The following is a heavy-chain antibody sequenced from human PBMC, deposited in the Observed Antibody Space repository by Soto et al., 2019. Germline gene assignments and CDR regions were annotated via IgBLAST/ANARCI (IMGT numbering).Heavy chain of an antibody. J-gene: IGHJ4*02. Sequence: SETLSLTGTVSGGSISSSSYYWGWIRQPPGKGLEWIGSIYYIGSTYYNPSLKSRVTISVDTSKNQFSLKLSSVTAADTAVYYCATRDTAMALPFDYLGQGTLVTFSS. D-gene: IGHD5-18*01. CDR2: IYYIGST. CDR3: ATRDTAMALPFDY. V-gene: IGHV4-39*01. CDR1: GGSISSSSYY.